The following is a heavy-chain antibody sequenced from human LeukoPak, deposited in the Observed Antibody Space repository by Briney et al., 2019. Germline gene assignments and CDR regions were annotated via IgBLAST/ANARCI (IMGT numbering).Heavy chain of an antibody. CDR1: GYTFTGYY. CDR3: ARTNGDYYAFDI. Sequence: ASVKVSCKASGYTFTGYYMHWVRQAPGQGLEWMGRINPNSGDTNYAQKFQGRVTMTRDTSISTAYMELSRLRSDDTAVYYRARTNGDYYAFDIWGQGTMVTVSS. CDR2: INPNSGDT. V-gene: IGHV1-2*06. D-gene: IGHD4-17*01. J-gene: IGHJ3*02.